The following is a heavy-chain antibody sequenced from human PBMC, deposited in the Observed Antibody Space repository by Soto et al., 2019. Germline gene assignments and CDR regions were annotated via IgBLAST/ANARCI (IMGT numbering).Heavy chain of an antibody. V-gene: IGHV1-69*01. Sequence: QVQLVQSGAEVKKPGSSVKVSCKASGGTFSSYAISWVRQAPVQGLEWMGGIIPIFGTADYAQKFQGRVTITADESTSTAYKELSSLRSEDTAVYYCARDRTGYDYYYYYGMDVWGQGTTVTVSS. D-gene: IGHD7-27*01. CDR2: IIPIFGTA. CDR1: GGTFSSYA. CDR3: ARDRTGYDYYYYYGMDV. J-gene: IGHJ6*02.